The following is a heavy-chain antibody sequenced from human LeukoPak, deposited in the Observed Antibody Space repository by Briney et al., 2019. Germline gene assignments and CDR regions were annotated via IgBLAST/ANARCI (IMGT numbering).Heavy chain of an antibody. CDR2: IYYSGST. V-gene: IGHV4-39*01. D-gene: IGHD6-13*01. J-gene: IGHJ4*02. CDR1: GGSISGSSYY. Sequence: PSETLSLACTVSGGSISGSSYYWGWIRQPPGKGLEWIGSIYYSGSTYYNPSLKSRVTISVDTSKNQFSLKLSSVTAADTAVYYCARRSGIAATGDYWGQGTLVTVSS. CDR3: ARRSGIAATGDY.